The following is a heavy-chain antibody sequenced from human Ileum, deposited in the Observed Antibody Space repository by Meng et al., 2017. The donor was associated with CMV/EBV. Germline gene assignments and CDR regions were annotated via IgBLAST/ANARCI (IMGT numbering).Heavy chain of an antibody. CDR2: VNNRGRT. D-gene: IGHD5-24*01. CDR1: GGPLNGFF. J-gene: IGHJ1*01. CDR3: ASGRLQFTPSALQH. V-gene: IGHV4-34*02. Sequence: QVQVQHGGPGLFKPSETLSLPCAVSGGPLNGFFCRWIRQPPGRGLEWIGEVNNRGRTNYNPSLKSRLTISIDTSKRQLSLMVTSVTAADSAIYYCASGRLQFTPSALQHWGPGTLVTVSS.